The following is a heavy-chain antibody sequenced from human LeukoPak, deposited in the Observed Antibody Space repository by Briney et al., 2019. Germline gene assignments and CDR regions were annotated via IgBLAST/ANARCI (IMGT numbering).Heavy chain of an antibody. J-gene: IGHJ4*02. CDR2: MNPNSGNT. CDR1: GYTFTSSD. D-gene: IGHD7-27*01. Sequence: ASVKVSCKASGYTFTSSDINWVRQATGQGLEWMGWMNPNSGNTGYAQKFQGRVTMTRNTSISTAYMELSSLRSEDTAVYYCARGFRTGFYRLQDYWGQGTLVSVSS. V-gene: IGHV1-8*01. CDR3: ARGFRTGFYRLQDY.